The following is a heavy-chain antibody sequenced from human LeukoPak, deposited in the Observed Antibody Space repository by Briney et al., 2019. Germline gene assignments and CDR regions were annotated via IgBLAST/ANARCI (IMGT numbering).Heavy chain of an antibody. V-gene: IGHV3-23*01. J-gene: IGHJ3*02. Sequence: GGSLRLSCAASGFTVSSNYMSWVRQAPGKGLEWVSAISGSGGSTYYADSVKGRFTISGDNSKNTLYLQMNSLRAEDTAVYYCAKEEAAHDAFDIWGQGTMVTVSS. D-gene: IGHD2-15*01. CDR1: GFTVSSNY. CDR2: ISGSGGST. CDR3: AKEEAAHDAFDI.